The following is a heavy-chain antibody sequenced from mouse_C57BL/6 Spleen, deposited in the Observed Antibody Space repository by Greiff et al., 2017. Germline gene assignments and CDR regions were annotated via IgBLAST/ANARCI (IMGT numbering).Heavy chain of an antibody. J-gene: IGHJ2*01. CDR2: INPYNGGT. CDR1: GYTFTDYY. V-gene: IGHV1-19*01. CDR3: ARREGHYYGSSPDY. Sequence: VQLKESGPVLVKPGASVKMSCKASGYTFTDYYMNWVKQSHGKSLEWIGVINPYNGGTSYNQKFKGKATLTVDKSSSTAYMELNSLTSEDSAVYYCARREGHYYGSSPDYWGQGTTLTVSS. D-gene: IGHD1-1*01.